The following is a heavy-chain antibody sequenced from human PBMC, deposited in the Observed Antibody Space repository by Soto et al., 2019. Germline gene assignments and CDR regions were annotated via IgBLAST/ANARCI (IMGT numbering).Heavy chain of an antibody. CDR2: IYYSGST. V-gene: IGHV4-31*03. D-gene: IGHD6-13*01. J-gene: IGHJ5*02. CDR1: GGSISSGNYY. CDR3: ARVFSASSSFFDP. Sequence: PSETLSLTCTVSGGSISSGNYYWSWIRQHPGNGLEWIGYIYYSGSTSYNPSLKSRVTISVDTSKNHFSLKLSSVTAADTAVYYCARVFSASSSFFDPWGQGTLVTVSS.